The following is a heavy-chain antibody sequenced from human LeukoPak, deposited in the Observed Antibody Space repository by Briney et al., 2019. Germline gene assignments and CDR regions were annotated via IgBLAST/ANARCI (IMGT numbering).Heavy chain of an antibody. D-gene: IGHD4-23*01. CDR1: GGSFSGYY. CDR2: IHHGGSI. V-gene: IGHV4-34*01. Sequence: SETLSLTCAVSGGSFSGYYWSWIRQPPGKGLEWIGEIHHGGSINYNPSLKSRVTISIDKSKNQFSLKLNSVTAADTAVYYCARGSVVTLTGGRYFDLWGRGTLVTVSS. CDR3: ARGSVVTLTGGRYFDL. J-gene: IGHJ2*01.